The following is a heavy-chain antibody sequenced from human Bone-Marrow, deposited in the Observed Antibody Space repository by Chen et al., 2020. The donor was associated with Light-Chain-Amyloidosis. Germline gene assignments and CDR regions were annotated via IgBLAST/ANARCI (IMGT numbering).Heavy chain of an antibody. V-gene: IGHV3-30*18. D-gene: IGHD3-3*01. Sequence: QVQLVASGGGVVQPGRSLRLSCAASGFTVSNYGLHWVRPAPGKGLEWLALISYCGQKQCSGESVQARFTISRETSKNTVYLQIDSLRPDDTAVYYCAKDASTSDFWSGYFPDYWGQGALVIFSS. CDR3: AKDASTSDFWSGYFPDY. J-gene: IGHJ4*02. CDR2: ISYCGQKQ. CDR1: GFTVSNYG.